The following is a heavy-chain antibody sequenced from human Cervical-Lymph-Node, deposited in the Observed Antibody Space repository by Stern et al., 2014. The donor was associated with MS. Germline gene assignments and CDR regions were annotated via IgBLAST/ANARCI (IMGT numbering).Heavy chain of an antibody. CDR1: GFTFSDYY. V-gene: IGHV3-11*01. CDR2: NSSSCRTI. D-gene: IGHD6-19*01. J-gene: IGHJ4*02. Sequence: VQLVESGGGLVKPGGSLRLSCAASGFTFSDYYMSWIRQAPGKGLAWVSYNSSSCRTIYYADPANGHFTTYRDHAQNSLSLQMNNLKAEDTAVYYCARDSPSWGWCFDYWGQGTLVTVSS. CDR3: ARDSPSWGWCFDY.